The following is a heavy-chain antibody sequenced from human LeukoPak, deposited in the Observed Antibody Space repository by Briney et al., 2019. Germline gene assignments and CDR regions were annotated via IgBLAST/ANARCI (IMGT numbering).Heavy chain of an antibody. V-gene: IGHV1-2*02. CDR2: INPNRGGT. CDR1: GYTFTGYY. CDR3: ARYISVGWSGYYWWFDP. J-gene: IGHJ5*02. D-gene: IGHD3-3*01. Sequence: ASVKVSCKASGYTFTGYYMHWVRQAPGQGLEWMGWINPNRGGTNYAQKFQGRVSMTRDTSISTAYMELSRLRSDDTAVYYCARYISVGWSGYYWWFDPWGQGTLVTVSS.